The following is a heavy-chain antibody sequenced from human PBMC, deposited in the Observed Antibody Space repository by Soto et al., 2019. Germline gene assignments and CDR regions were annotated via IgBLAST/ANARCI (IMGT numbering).Heavy chain of an antibody. D-gene: IGHD6-6*01. Sequence: TGGSLRLSCAASGFTFSSYAMSWVRQAPGKGLEWVSAISGSGGSTYYADSVKGRFTISRDNSKNTLYLQMNSLRAEDTAVYYCAKGSSSHLTRNDYYYYYMDVWGKGTTVTVSS. J-gene: IGHJ6*03. CDR3: AKGSSSHLTRNDYYYYYMDV. CDR2: ISGSGGST. V-gene: IGHV3-23*01. CDR1: GFTFSSYA.